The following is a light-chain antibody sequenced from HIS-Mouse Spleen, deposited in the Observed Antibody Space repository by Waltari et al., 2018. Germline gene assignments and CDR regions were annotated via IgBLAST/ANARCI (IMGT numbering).Light chain of an antibody. CDR3: SSYTSSSTV. J-gene: IGLJ1*01. CDR1: SSDVGSYNR. CDR2: EVS. V-gene: IGLV2-18*02. Sequence: QSALTQPPSVSGSPGQSVTISCTGTSSDVGSYNRVSWYQQPPGTAPKLMVYEVSNRPSGVPDRFSGSKSGNTASLNISGLQAEDEADYYCSSYTSSSTVFGTGTKVTVL.